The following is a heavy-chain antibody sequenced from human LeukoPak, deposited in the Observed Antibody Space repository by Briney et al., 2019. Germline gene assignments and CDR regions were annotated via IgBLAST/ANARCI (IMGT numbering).Heavy chain of an antibody. CDR1: GDSISNYY. V-gene: IGHV4-4*07. CDR3: ARLSVIVGAALEYYYYYMDV. J-gene: IGHJ6*03. D-gene: IGHD1-26*01. CDR2: IYTSGST. Sequence: KPSETLSLTCTVSGDSISNYYWSWIRQPAGKGLEWIGRIYTSGSTNYNPSLKSRVTMSVDTSKNQVSLKLTSVTAADTAVYYCARLSVIVGAALEYYYYYMDVWGQGTTVTVSS.